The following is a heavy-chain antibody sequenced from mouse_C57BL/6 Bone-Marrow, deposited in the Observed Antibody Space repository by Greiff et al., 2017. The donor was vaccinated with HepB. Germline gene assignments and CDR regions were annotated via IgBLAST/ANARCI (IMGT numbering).Heavy chain of an antibody. Sequence: EVHLVESGGGLVKPGGSLKLSCAASGFTFSDYGMHWVRQAPEKGLEWVAYISSGSSTIYYADTVKGRFTISRDNAKNTLFLQMTSLRSEDTAMYYCAKANWDVSPDYWGQGTTLTVSS. CDR2: ISSGSSTI. CDR3: AKANWDVSPDY. V-gene: IGHV5-17*01. D-gene: IGHD4-1*01. J-gene: IGHJ2*01. CDR1: GFTFSDYG.